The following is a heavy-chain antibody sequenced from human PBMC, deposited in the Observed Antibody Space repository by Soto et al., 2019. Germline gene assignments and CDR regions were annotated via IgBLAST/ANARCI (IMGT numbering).Heavy chain of an antibody. D-gene: IGHD3-16*01. CDR1: GYSFSSYW. J-gene: IGHJ5*02. CDR3: AKVSGCTSAACYMGEWFDP. CDR2: IYPGDSDP. V-gene: IGHV5-51*01. Sequence: GESLKISCQGSGYSFSSYWIAWVRQKPGKGLEWMGTIYPGDSDPTYSPSFQGQVTFSADKSTSTAYLQWSSLKASDTAIYYCAKVSGCTSAACYMGEWFDPWGQGTLVTVSS.